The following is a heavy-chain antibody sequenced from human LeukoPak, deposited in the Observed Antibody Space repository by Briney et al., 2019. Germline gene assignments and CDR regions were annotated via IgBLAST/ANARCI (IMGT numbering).Heavy chain of an antibody. Sequence: SETLSLTCTVSGGSISSSSYYWGWIRQPPGKGLEWIGSIYYSGSTYYNPSLKSRVTISVDTSKNQFSLKLSSVTAADTAVYYCARTPPLDYYDSSGPLDYWGQGTLVTVSS. J-gene: IGHJ4*02. CDR3: ARTPPLDYYDSSGPLDY. D-gene: IGHD3-22*01. CDR2: IYYSGST. CDR1: GGSISSSSYY. V-gene: IGHV4-39*01.